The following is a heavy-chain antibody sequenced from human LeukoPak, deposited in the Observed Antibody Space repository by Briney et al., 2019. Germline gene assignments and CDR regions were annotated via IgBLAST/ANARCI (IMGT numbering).Heavy chain of an antibody. CDR1: GYSFTSYW. J-gene: IGHJ6*02. V-gene: IGHV5-51*01. CDR3: ARQAWNYDVYYYGMDV. CDR2: IYPGDSDT. Sequence: GESLKISCKGSGYSFTSYWIGWVRQMPGKGLEWMGIIYPGDSDTRYSPSFQGQVTISADKSISTAYLQWSSLKASDTAMYYCARQAWNYDVYYYGMDVWGQGTTVTVSS. D-gene: IGHD1-7*01.